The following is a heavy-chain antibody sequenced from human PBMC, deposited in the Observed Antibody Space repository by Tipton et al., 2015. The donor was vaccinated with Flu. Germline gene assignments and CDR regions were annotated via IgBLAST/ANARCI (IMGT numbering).Heavy chain of an antibody. Sequence: SLRLSCAASGFTFSSYWMSWVRQAPGKGLEWVANIKQDGSEKYYVDSVKGRFTISRDNAKNSLYLQMNSLRAEDTAVYYCARDPERYNYYDSSGPHGMDVWGQGTTVTVSS. J-gene: IGHJ6*02. V-gene: IGHV3-7*01. CDR2: IKQDGSEK. CDR3: ARDPERYNYYDSSGPHGMDV. CDR1: GFTFSSYW. D-gene: IGHD3-22*01.